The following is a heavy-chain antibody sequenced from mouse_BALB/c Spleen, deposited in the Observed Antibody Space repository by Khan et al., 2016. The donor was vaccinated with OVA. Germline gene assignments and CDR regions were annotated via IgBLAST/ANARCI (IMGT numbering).Heavy chain of an antibody. CDR2: IWSDGRA. CDR1: GFSLTNYG. J-gene: IGHJ1*01. CDR3: ARQIYPGYFDV. V-gene: IGHV2-6-1*01. D-gene: IGHD2-1*01. Sequence: QVQLQQSGPGLVAPSQNLSITCTISGFSLTNYGIHWVRQPPGKGLEWLVVIWSDGRAAYNSALKSRLSIIKDNSKSQVFLKMDSLQTDDTAMYYCARQIYPGYFDVWGAGTTVTVSS.